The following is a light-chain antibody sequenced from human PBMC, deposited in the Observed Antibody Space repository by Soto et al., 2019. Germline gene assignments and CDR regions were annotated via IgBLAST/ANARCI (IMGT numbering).Light chain of an antibody. CDR2: DAS. CDR3: QQFNNYPLT. V-gene: IGKV1-5*01. J-gene: IGKJ4*01. Sequence: DIQMTQSPSTLSASVGDRVTITCRASQSINRYLAWYQQKPGEAPKLLIYDASSLESGVPSRFSGSGSGTDFTLTISSLQPEDFATYYCQQFNNYPLTFGGGTKVDIK. CDR1: QSINRY.